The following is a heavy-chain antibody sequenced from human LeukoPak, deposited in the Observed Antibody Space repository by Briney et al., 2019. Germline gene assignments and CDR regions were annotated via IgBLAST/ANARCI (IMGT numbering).Heavy chain of an antibody. CDR1: GFTFSSYG. D-gene: IGHD6-13*01. CDR2: ISGSGGST. Sequence: GGTLRLSCAASGFTFSSYGMSWVRQAPGKGLEWVSAISGSGGSTYYADSVKGRFTISRDNAKNSLYLQMNSLRAEDTAVYYCAREPTYTNTWYTTCDYWGQGTLVTVSS. V-gene: IGHV3-23*01. CDR3: AREPTYTNTWYTTCDY. J-gene: IGHJ4*02.